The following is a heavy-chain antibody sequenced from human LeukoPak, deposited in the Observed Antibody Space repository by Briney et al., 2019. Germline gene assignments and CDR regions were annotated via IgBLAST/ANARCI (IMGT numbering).Heavy chain of an antibody. D-gene: IGHD1-26*01. CDR1: GYTFTSYG. CDR2: ISAYNGNT. V-gene: IGHV1-18*01. CDR3: AREAPLRGSYLPFDY. Sequence: ASVKVSCKASGYTFTSYGISWVRQAPGQGLEWMGWISAYNGNTNYAQKLQGRVTMTTDTSTSTAYMELRSLRSDDTAVYYCAREAPLRGSYLPFDYWGQGTLVTVSS. J-gene: IGHJ4*02.